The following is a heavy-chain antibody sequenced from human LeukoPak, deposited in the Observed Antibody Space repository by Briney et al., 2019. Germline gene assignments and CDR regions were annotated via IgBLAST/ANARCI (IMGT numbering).Heavy chain of an antibody. D-gene: IGHD3-16*01. CDR1: GFTFSSYE. J-gene: IGHJ4*02. V-gene: IGHV3-48*03. CDR3: ATEHWGPNS. CDR2: ISNNDNTI. Sequence: GGSLRLSCAASGFTFSSYEMNWVRQAPGKGLEWVSYISNNDNTIYYADSVKGRFTISRDNAKNSLFLQMSSLRGEDTALYYCATEHWGPNSWGQGTLVTVSS.